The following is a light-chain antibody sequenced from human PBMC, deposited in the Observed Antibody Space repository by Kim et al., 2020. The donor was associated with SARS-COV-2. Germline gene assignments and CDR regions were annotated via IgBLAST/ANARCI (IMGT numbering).Light chain of an antibody. V-gene: IGLV2-14*03. CDR2: DGS. CDR1: SSDVGGYNY. CDR3: SSYTSSSTLV. Sequence: GQSITISCTGTSSDVGGYNYVSWYQQHPGKAPKLMIYDGSNRPSGVSNRFSGSKSDNTASLTISGLQAEDEADYYCSSYTSSSTLVFGGGTKVTVL. J-gene: IGLJ2*01.